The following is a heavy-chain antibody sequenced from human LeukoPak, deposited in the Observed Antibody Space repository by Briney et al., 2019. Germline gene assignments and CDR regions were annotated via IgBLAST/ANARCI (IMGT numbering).Heavy chain of an antibody. D-gene: IGHD3-10*01. J-gene: IGHJ4*02. CDR2: IKEDESEK. V-gene: IGHV3-7*01. CDR3: ARVGSGSSYRPFDY. CDR1: GFTFSSYW. Sequence: GGSLRLSCAASGFTFSSYWMSWVRQAPGNGPEWVANIKEDESEKNYVDSVKGRFTISRDSAKNALYLQMNSLRAEDTAVYYCARVGSGSSYRPFDYWGQGTLVTVSS.